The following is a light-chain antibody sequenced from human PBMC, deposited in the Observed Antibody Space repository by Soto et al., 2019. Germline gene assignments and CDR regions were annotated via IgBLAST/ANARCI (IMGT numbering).Light chain of an antibody. CDR3: QQLNSYRT. J-gene: IGKJ3*01. CDR2: AAS. Sequence: IQLTQSPSSLSASVGDRVTITCRASQGISSYLAWYQQKPGKAPKLPIYAASTLQSGVPSRFSGSGSGTDFTLTISSLQPEDFATYYCQQLNSYRTFGPGTKVDIK. CDR1: QGISSY. V-gene: IGKV1-9*01.